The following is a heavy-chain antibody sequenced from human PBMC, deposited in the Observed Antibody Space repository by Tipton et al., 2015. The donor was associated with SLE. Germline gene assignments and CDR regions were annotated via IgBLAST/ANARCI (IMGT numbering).Heavy chain of an antibody. V-gene: IGHV3-33*01. CDR1: GFSFSRYG. J-gene: IGHJ4*02. CDR2: IWYDGSNK. CDR3: ARDYGYFDY. D-gene: IGHD3-16*01. Sequence: LSLTCAVSGFSFSRYGMNWVRQAPGKGLEWVAVIWYDGSNKDYADSVKGRFTISRDNSNNTLYLQMNSLRAEDTAVYYCARDYGYFDYWGQGTLVTVSS.